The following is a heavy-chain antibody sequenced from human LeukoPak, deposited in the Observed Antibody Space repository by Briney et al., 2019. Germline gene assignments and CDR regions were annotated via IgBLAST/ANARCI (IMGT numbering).Heavy chain of an antibody. J-gene: IGHJ4*02. Sequence: GGSLRLSCAASGFTFSSYAVHWVRQAPGKGLEWVSTIGGVASNTYYADSVKGRFTISRDNSKNMLDLQMNGLRAEDTAMYYCAKTSGSYSNFDCWGQGILVTVSS. V-gene: IGHV3-23*01. CDR2: IGGVASNT. CDR3: AKTSGSYSNFDC. CDR1: GFTFSSYA. D-gene: IGHD3-22*01.